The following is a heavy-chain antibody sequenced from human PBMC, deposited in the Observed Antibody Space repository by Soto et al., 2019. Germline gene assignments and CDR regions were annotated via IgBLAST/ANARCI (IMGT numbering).Heavy chain of an antibody. D-gene: IGHD6-13*01. CDR1: GFTFSNYA. V-gene: IGHV3-30-3*01. CDR2: ISYDGSNN. CDR3: ARARRQQVVLPYYYYGIDV. Sequence: QVQLVESGGGVVQPARSLRLSCAASGFTFSNYATHWVRQAPAKGPARVAVISYDGSNNYYADSVKGRFTISRGNSKRTLGLQMSSLGAEDRAVYYWARARRQQVVLPYYYYGIDVWGQGAKVTVSS. J-gene: IGHJ6*02.